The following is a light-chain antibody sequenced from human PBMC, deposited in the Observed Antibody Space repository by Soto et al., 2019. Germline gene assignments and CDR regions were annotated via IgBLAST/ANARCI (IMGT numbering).Light chain of an antibody. V-gene: IGKV1-39*01. CDR1: QSISNY. CDR2: AAS. Sequence: DIQMTQSPSSLSASVGDRVTITCLASQSISNYLNWYQQKVGKAPKLLIYAASNLQRGVTSKFSGSGSGTDFTLTISSLQPEDFATYFCQQTYSKPITFGQGTRLEIK. J-gene: IGKJ5*01. CDR3: QQTYSKPIT.